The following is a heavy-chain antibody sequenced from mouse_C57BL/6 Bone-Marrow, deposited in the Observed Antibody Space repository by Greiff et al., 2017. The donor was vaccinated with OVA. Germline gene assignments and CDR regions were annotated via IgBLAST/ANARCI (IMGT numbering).Heavy chain of an antibody. CDR2: ISNLAYSI. V-gene: IGHV5-15*01. D-gene: IGHD1-1*01. J-gene: IGHJ4*01. CDR3: ARGDYYGSSSYYAMDY. CDR1: GFTFSDYG. Sequence: EVKLVESGGGLVQPGGSLKLSCAASGFTFSDYGMAWVRQAPRTGPEWVAFISNLAYSIYYADTVTGRFTISRENAKNTLYLEMSSLRSEDTAMYYCARGDYYGSSSYYAMDYWGQGTSVTVSS.